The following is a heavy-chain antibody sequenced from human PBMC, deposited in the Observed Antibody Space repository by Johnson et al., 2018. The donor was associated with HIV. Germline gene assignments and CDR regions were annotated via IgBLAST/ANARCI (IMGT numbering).Heavy chain of an antibody. D-gene: IGHD3-10*01. Sequence: QVQLVESGGGLVKPGGSLRLSCAASGFSFSDYYMSWIRQAPGKGLEWVSYISSSSSKIYYADAVTGRFTISRDNAKNSLYLQMNSLRAEDTAVYYCARERATLWFRASGAAFDIWGQGTMVTVSS. CDR1: GFSFSDYY. CDR3: ARERATLWFRASGAAFDI. J-gene: IGHJ3*02. V-gene: IGHV3-11*04. CDR2: ISSSSSKI.